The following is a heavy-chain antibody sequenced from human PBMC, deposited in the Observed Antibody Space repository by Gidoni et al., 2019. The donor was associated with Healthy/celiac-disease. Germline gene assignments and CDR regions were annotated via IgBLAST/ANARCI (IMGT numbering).Heavy chain of an antibody. CDR2: IYYSGST. Sequence: QVQLQESGPGLVKPSQTLSLTCTVSGGSISSGGYYWSWIRQHPGKGLEWIGYIYYSGSTYYNPSLKSRVTISVDTSKNQFSLKLSSVTAADTAVYYCAREKGNYYDSSGYELNWFDPWGQGTLVTVSS. J-gene: IGHJ5*02. D-gene: IGHD3-22*01. V-gene: IGHV4-31*03. CDR3: AREKGNYYDSSGYELNWFDP. CDR1: GGSISSGGYY.